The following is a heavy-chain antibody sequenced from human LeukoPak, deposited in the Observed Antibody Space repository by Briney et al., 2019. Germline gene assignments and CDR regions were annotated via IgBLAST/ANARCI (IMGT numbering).Heavy chain of an antibody. V-gene: IGHV3-30-3*01. CDR2: ISYDGSNK. D-gene: IGHD3-10*01. CDR3: AKGTYYYGSTESTGSWYFDL. J-gene: IGHJ2*01. CDR1: GFTFSSYA. Sequence: PGRSLRLSCAASGFTFSSYAMHWVRQAPGKGLEWVAVISYDGSNKYYADSVKGRFTISRDNSKNTLYLQMNSLRAEDTAVYYCAKGTYYYGSTESTGSWYFDLWGRGTLVTVSS.